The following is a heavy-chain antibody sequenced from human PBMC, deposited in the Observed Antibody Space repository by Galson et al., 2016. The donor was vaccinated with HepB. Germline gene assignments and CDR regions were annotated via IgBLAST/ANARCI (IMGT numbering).Heavy chain of an antibody. J-gene: IGHJ5*02. V-gene: IGHV3-33*01. D-gene: IGHD3-9*01. CDR3: AREGGYHFDTYGRYTYNWFDP. CDR2: VWYDGGQK. Sequence: SLRLSCAASGFTFSAFGIHWVRQAPGKGLEWVAVVWYDGGQKYYADSVEGRFNISRDDSKNTVYLDMRSLRAEDTAVYYCAREGGYHFDTYGRYTYNWFDPWGQGTLVTVSS. CDR1: GFTFSAFG.